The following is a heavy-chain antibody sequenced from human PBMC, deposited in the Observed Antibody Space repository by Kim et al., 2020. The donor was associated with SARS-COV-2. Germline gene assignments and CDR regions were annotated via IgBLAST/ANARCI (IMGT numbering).Heavy chain of an antibody. CDR3: ARDASGPDY. D-gene: IGHD3-3*01. Sequence: SNKSQSDSVKGRFATSRENSKTTLYLQLTRLGPEDTAVYYCARDASGPDYWGQGTLVTVSS. J-gene: IGHJ4*02. CDR2: SNK. V-gene: IGHV3-30*07.